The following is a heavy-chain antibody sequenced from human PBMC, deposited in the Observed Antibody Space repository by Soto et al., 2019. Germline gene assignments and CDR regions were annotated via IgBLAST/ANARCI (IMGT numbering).Heavy chain of an antibody. D-gene: IGHD4-17*01. Sequence: SGGSLRLSCAASGFTFSDYYMSWIRQAPGKGLEWVSYISSSGSTIYYADSVKGRFTISRDNAKNSLYLQMNSLRAEDTAVYYCASNYGDTDYYYYGVDVWGQGTTVTVSS. CDR3: ASNYGDTDYYYYGVDV. CDR1: GFTFSDYY. J-gene: IGHJ6*02. CDR2: ISSSGSTI. V-gene: IGHV3-11*01.